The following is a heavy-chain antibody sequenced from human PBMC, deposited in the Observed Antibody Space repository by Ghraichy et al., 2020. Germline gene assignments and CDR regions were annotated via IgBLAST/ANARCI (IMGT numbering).Heavy chain of an antibody. CDR1: GFTFNRYW. D-gene: IGHD2-15*01. CDR2: IKSDGSST. CDR3: AREFCSGGSCFFGTGGAHFDD. Sequence: GGSLRLSCAASGFTFNRYWMHWVRQAPGKGLVWVSRIKSDGSSTTYTDSVKGRFTISRDNVKNTLYLQMNSLTAEDTAVYYCAREFCSGGSCFFGTGGAHFDDWGQGTLVTVSS. V-gene: IGHV3-74*01. J-gene: IGHJ4*02.